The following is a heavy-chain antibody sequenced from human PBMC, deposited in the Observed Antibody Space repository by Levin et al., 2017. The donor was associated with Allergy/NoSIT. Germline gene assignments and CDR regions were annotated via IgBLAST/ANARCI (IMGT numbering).Heavy chain of an antibody. CDR1: GYTFIGYY. V-gene: IGHV1-2*02. D-gene: IGHD5-12*01. CDR3: ARSRYNGYGWEGYSGMDV. J-gene: IGHJ6*02. Sequence: GESLKISCKASGYTFIGYYINWVRQAPGQGLEWVGWINPNTGGTDHAQKFQGRVTMTRDTSISTAYMELSRLRSDDTAVYYCARSRYNGYGWEGYSGMDVWGQGTTVTVS. CDR2: INPNTGGT.